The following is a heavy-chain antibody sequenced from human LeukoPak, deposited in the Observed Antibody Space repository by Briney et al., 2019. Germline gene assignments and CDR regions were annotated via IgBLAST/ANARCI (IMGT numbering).Heavy chain of an antibody. CDR2: INHSGST. J-gene: IGHJ5*02. CDR3: AREPSRRYCSSTSCYVS. Sequence: SETLSLTCTVSGDSISSYYWSWIRQPPGKGLEWIGEINHSGSTNYNPSLKSRVTISVDTSKNQFSLKLSSVTAADTAVYYCAREPSRRYCSSTSCYVSWGQGTLVTVSS. V-gene: IGHV4-34*01. D-gene: IGHD2-2*01. CDR1: GDSISSYY.